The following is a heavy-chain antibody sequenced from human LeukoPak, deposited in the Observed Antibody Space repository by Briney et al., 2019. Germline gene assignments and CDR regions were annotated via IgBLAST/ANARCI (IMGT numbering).Heavy chain of an antibody. CDR1: GGSISSGGYS. J-gene: IGHJ2*01. V-gene: IGHV4-30-2*01. Sequence: SQTLSLTCAVSGGSISSGGYSWSWIRQPPGKGLEWIGYFYHSGNTYYNPSLKSRVTISVDRSKNQFSLKLSSVTAADTAVYYCARGDYAWYFDLWGRGTLVTVSS. D-gene: IGHD4-17*01. CDR3: ARGDYAWYFDL. CDR2: FYHSGNT.